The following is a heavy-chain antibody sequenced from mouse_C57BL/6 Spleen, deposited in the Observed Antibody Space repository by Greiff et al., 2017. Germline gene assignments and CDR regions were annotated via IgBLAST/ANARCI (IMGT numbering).Heavy chain of an antibody. D-gene: IGHD1-1*01. Sequence: QVQLQQSGAELVKPGASVKISCKASGYAFSSYWMNWVKQRPGKGLEWIGQIYPGDGDTTYNGKFKGKATLTADKSSSTAYMQLSSLTSEDAAVYYCARSRYGPTWYFDVWGTGTTVTVSS. CDR3: ARSRYGPTWYFDV. CDR2: IYPGDGDT. V-gene: IGHV1-80*01. J-gene: IGHJ1*03. CDR1: GYAFSSYW.